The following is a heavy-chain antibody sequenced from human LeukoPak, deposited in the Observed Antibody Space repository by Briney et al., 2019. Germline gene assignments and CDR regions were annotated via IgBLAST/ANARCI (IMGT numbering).Heavy chain of an antibody. CDR3: ARGGYCSGGYCFPFDY. Sequence: GGSLRLSCVASGFSFWTYGMSWVRQAPGKGLERVSSISDSGGSTYYADPVKGRFTISRDNSRDTLYLHITSLTADDTALYYCARGGYCSGGYCFPFDYWGQGTLVTVSS. CDR1: GFSFWTYG. D-gene: IGHD2-15*01. V-gene: IGHV3-23*01. J-gene: IGHJ4*02. CDR2: ISDSGGST.